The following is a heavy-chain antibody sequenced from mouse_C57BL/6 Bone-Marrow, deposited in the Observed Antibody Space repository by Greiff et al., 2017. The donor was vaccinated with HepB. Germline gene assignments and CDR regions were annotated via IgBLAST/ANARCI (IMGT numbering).Heavy chain of an antibody. CDR1: GFTFSTSG. CDR2: INTGGTYT. CDR3: ARDRFDHYFDY. Sequence: DVQLQESGGDLVKPGGSLKLSCAASGFTFSTSGMSWVRQTPDKRLEWVATINTGGTYTYYANSVRGRFTISRDTAKNTLFLLMSSLKSEDSAIYYCARDRFDHYFDYWGQGTTLTVSS. D-gene: IGHD2-14*01. J-gene: IGHJ2*01. V-gene: IGHV5-6*01.